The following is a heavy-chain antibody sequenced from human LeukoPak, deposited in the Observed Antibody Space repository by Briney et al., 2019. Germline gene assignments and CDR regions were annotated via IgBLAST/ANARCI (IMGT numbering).Heavy chain of an antibody. D-gene: IGHD4/OR15-4a*01. CDR1: GFTFSSHG. Sequence: PGGSLRLSCAASGFTFSSHGMHWVRQTPAKGLEWVAFIRYDGSNKYYADSVKGRFIISRDNSKNTLYLQMNSLRAEDTAVYYCARRAGAYSHPYDYWGQGTLVTVSS. CDR2: IRYDGSNK. V-gene: IGHV3-30*02. J-gene: IGHJ4*02. CDR3: ARRAGAYSHPYDY.